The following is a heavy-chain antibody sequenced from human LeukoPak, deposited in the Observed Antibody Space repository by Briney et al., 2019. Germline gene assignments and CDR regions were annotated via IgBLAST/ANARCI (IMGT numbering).Heavy chain of an antibody. V-gene: IGHV7-4-1*02. J-gene: IGHJ6*03. D-gene: IGHD1-1*01. CDR3: ARGMSNSPYYFYYYMDV. CDR2: INTNTEKP. CDR1: GYTFTSYT. Sequence: GESLKISCKASGYTFTSYTMNWVRQAPGQGLEWMGCINTNTEKPTYAQGFTGRFVFSLDTSVSTAYLQISSLKAEDTAVYYCARGMSNSPYYFYYYMDVWGKGTTVTVSS.